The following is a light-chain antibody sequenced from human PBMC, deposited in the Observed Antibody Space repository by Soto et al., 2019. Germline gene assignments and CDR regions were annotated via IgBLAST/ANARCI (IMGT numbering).Light chain of an antibody. CDR3: AAWDDSLSGVV. Sequence: QSVLTQPPSASGTPGQRVTTSCSGSISNLGSNFIYWYQQLPGAAPKLLISRNNERPSGVPDRFSGSKSGTSASLAISGLRSEDEADYHCAAWDDSLSGVVFGGGTKVTVL. J-gene: IGLJ3*02. V-gene: IGLV1-47*01. CDR2: RNN. CDR1: ISNLGSNF.